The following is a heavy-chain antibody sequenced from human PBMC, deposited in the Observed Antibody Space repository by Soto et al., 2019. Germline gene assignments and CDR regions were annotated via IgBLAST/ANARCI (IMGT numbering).Heavy chain of an antibody. CDR3: ARLFRSSLIDYYYMDV. Sequence: GGSLRLSCAASGFTFSSYAMSWVRQAPGKGLEWVSAISGSSSYIYYADSVKGRFTISRDNAKNSLYLQMNSLRAEDTAVYYCARLFRSSLIDYYYMDVWGKGTTVTVSS. D-gene: IGHD6-6*01. CDR1: GFTFSSYA. V-gene: IGHV3-21*01. J-gene: IGHJ6*03. CDR2: ISGSSSYI.